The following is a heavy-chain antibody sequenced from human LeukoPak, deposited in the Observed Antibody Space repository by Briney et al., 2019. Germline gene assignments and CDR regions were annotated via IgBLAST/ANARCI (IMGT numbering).Heavy chain of an antibody. CDR2: ISAYNGNT. CDR3: ARVGYKAVAGTGTYYFDY. V-gene: IGHV1-18*04. D-gene: IGHD6-19*01. Sequence: GASVKVSCKASGYTFTSYGSSWVRQAPGQARERMGWISAYNGNTNYAQKLQGRVTMTTDTSTTTTYMELRSLRSDDTAVYYCARVGYKAVAGTGTYYFDYWGQGTLVTVSS. J-gene: IGHJ4*02. CDR1: GYTFTSYG.